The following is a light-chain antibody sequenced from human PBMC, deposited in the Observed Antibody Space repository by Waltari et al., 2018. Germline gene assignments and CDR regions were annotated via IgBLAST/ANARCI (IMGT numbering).Light chain of an antibody. Sequence: ACQWLSKSDLAWYQQRPGQVARLLSYGASSRAAGSTDRFSGSGSETDFTLTISRLEPEDFAVYYCQQYGSAMFYTLGQGTKLEIK. CDR2: GAS. J-gene: IGKJ2*01. CDR1: QWLSKSD. V-gene: IGKV3-20*01. CDR3: QQYGSAMFYT.